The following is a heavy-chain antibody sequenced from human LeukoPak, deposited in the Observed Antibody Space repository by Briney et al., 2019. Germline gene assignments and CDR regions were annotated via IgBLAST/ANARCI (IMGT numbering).Heavy chain of an antibody. J-gene: IGHJ4*02. V-gene: IGHV4-34*01. D-gene: IGHD5-18*01. CDR3: ARDRRDTSMVWDY. CDR2: INHGGGT. Sequence: SETLSLTCAVYGGSFSDYFWNWIRQPPGKGLEWIGEINHGGGTRYNPSLKSRATISVDTSKNQFSLKMRSVTAADTAVYYCARDRRDTSMVWDYWGQGTLVTVSS. CDR1: GGSFSDYF.